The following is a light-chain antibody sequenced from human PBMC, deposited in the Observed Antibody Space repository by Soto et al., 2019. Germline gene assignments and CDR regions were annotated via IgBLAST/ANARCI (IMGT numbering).Light chain of an antibody. J-gene: IGKJ1*01. V-gene: IGKV2-28*01. CDR2: LAS. CDR3: MQALQPRPGWT. Sequence: EIVLTQSPLSLPVTPGEPASISCRSSQSLLNSNGYNFLDWYLQKPGQSPQLLIYLASNRASGVPDRFSGSGSGTYFTLNITRVEAVDVGVYYCMQALQPRPGWTFGQGTKVDIK. CDR1: QSLLNSNGYNF.